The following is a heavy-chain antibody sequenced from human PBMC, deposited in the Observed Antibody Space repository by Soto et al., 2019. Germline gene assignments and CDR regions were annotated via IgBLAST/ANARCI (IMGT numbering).Heavy chain of an antibody. D-gene: IGHD6-13*01. V-gene: IGHV1-18*01. J-gene: IGHJ4*02. Sequence: QVQLVQSGAEVKKPGASVKVSCKASGYTFTSYGISWVRQAPGQGLEWKGWISAYNGNTNNAQKLQGRVTMTTDTSTGTAYMELRSLRSDDTAVYYCARDWRGLAAAWTYDYWGQGTLVTVSS. CDR2: ISAYNGNT. CDR1: GYTFTSYG. CDR3: ARDWRGLAAAWTYDY.